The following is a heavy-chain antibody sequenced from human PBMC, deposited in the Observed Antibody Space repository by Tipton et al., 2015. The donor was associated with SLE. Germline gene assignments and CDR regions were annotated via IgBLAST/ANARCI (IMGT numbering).Heavy chain of an antibody. D-gene: IGHD7-27*01. CDR1: GYTFTSYP. Sequence: QLVQSGAEVKKPGASVKVSCKTSGYTFTSYPINWVRQAPGQGLEWMGWISTANGHTNYAENLKGRVTMTTDTSTGTAYMELRSLRYDDTAVYYCARDGTGPVAFDYWGQGTLVTVSS. J-gene: IGHJ4*02. V-gene: IGHV1-18*01. CDR3: ARDGTGPVAFDY. CDR2: ISTANGHT.